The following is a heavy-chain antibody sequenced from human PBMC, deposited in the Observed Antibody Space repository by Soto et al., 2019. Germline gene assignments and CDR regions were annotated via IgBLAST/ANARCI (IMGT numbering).Heavy chain of an antibody. CDR2: INSDGSST. CDR1: GFTFSSYW. D-gene: IGHD5-18*01. CDR3: ARDKMKLWSDYYYYGMDV. Sequence: PGGSLRLSCAASGFTFSSYWMHWVRQAPGKGLVWVSRINSDGSSTSYADSVRGRFTISRDNAKNTLYLQMNSLRAEDTAVYYCARDKMKLWSDYYYYGMDVWGQGTTVTVSS. J-gene: IGHJ6*02. V-gene: IGHV3-74*01.